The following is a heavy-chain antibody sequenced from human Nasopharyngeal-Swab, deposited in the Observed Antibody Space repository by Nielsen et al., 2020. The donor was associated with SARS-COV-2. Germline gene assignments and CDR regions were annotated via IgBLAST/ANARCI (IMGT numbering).Heavy chain of an antibody. Sequence: SETLSLTCTVSGGSISSSSYYWGWIRHPPGKGLEWIGSIYYSGSPYYNPSLKSRVTISVDTSKNQFSLKLSSVTAADTAVYYCARLSNWYFDLWGRGTLVTVSS. CDR2: IYYSGSP. V-gene: IGHV4-39*01. CDR1: GGSISSSSYY. CDR3: ARLSNWYFDL. J-gene: IGHJ2*01.